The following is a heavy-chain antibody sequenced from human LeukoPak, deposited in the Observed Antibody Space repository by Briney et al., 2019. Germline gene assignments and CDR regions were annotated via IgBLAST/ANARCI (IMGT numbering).Heavy chain of an antibody. CDR2: ISGSGDST. J-gene: IGHJ4*02. CDR3: ARDRGYSCGY. Sequence: GGSLRLSCSASGFAFSVYAMSWLRQPPGKGLEWVSAISGSGDSTYYADSVKGRFTISRDNSKNTLYLQMNSLRAEDTAVYYCARDRGYSCGYWGQGTLVTVPS. D-gene: IGHD5-18*01. V-gene: IGHV3-23*01. CDR1: GFAFSVYA.